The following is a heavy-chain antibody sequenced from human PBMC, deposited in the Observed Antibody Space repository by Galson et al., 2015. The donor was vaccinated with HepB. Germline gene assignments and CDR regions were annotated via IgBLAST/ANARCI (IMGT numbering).Heavy chain of an antibody. J-gene: IGHJ4*02. D-gene: IGHD6-13*01. CDR2: ISGSGGST. CDR1: GFTFSSYA. CDR3: AKDGHLFPQQLADY. Sequence: SLRLSCAASGFTFSSYAMSWVRQAPGKGLEWVSAISGSGGSTYYADSVKGRFTISRDNSKNTLYLQMNSLRAEDTAVYYCAKDGHLFPQQLADYWGQGTLVTVSS. V-gene: IGHV3-23*01.